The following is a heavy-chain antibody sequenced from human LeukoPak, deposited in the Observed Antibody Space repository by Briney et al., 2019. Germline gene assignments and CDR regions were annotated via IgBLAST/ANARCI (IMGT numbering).Heavy chain of an antibody. CDR1: GFTFSSYG. Sequence: RGSLRLSCAASGFTFSSYGMHWVRQAPGKGLEWVAFIRNDGSNKYYADSVKGRFTISRDNSKNTLYLQMNSLRAEDTAVYYCAKDLRPSAIRITIFGLPGDYWGQGTLVTVSS. V-gene: IGHV3-30*02. D-gene: IGHD3-3*01. CDR2: IRNDGSNK. J-gene: IGHJ4*02. CDR3: AKDLRPSAIRITIFGLPGDY.